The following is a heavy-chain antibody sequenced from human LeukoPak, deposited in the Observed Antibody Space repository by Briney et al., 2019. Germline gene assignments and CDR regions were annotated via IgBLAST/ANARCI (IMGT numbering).Heavy chain of an antibody. Sequence: PGGSLRLSCAASGFTVSSNCMSWVRQAPGKGLEWVSVIYSGGSTYYADSVKGRFTISRDNSKNTLYLQMNSLRAEDTAVYYCAREIRDSYGYNWFDPWGQGTLVTVSS. CDR1: GFTVSSNC. V-gene: IGHV3-53*01. J-gene: IGHJ5*02. CDR2: IYSGGST. D-gene: IGHD5-18*01. CDR3: AREIRDSYGYNWFDP.